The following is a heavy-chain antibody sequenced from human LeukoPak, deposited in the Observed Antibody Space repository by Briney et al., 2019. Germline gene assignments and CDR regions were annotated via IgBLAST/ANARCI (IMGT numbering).Heavy chain of an antibody. CDR1: GYTFTSYY. Sequence: ASVKVSCKASGYTFTSYYMHWVRQAPGQGLEWMGWINPNSGGTNSQKFQGRVTMTRDTSISTAYMELGRLRSDDTAVYYCARISGYSGYELDYWGQGTLVTVSS. J-gene: IGHJ4*02. CDR2: INPNSGGT. CDR3: ARISGYSGYELDY. V-gene: IGHV1-2*02. D-gene: IGHD5-12*01.